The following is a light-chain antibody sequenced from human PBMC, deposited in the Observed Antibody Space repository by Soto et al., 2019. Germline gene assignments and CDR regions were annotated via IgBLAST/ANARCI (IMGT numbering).Light chain of an antibody. CDR2: KAS. J-gene: IGKJ2*01. CDR1: QTISSS. CDR3: QQYGSYSPYT. Sequence: DIPMTQFPPTLSASIGDRVTITCRASQTISSSLAWYQQKPGKAPKLLIYKASTLETGVPSRFSGSGSGTEFTLTISSLQPDDFATYYCQQYGSYSPYTFGQGTRLEIK. V-gene: IGKV1-5*03.